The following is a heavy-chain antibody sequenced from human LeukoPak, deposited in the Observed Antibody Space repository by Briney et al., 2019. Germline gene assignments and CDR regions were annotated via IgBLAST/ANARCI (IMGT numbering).Heavy chain of an antibody. CDR3: AKEHTMIVVVNWFDP. J-gene: IGHJ5*02. D-gene: IGHD3-22*01. Sequence: GGSLRLSCAASGFSFSSYAMSWVRQAPGKGLEWVSAISGSGGSTCYADSVKGRFTISRDNSKNTLYLQMNSLRAEDTAVYYCAKEHTMIVVVNWFDPWGQGTLVTVSS. CDR2: ISGSGGST. V-gene: IGHV3-23*01. CDR1: GFSFSSYA.